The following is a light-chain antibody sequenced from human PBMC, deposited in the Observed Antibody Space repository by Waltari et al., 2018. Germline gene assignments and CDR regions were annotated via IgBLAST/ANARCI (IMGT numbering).Light chain of an antibody. CDR2: EAT. Sequence: QSALSQPASVSGSPGQSLTITCTGASTDLASYNLVAWYQHHPNSAPKLLIYEATKRPSGISHRFSGAKSGDTASLRISGLQADDEADYYCCSYTGSSTSYGCGGGTKVTVL. J-gene: IGLJ1*01. CDR1: STDLASYNL. CDR3: CSYTGSSTSYG. V-gene: IGLV2-23*01.